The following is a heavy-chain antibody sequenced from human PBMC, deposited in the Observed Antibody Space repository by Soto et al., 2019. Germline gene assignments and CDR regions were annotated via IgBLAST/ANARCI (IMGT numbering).Heavy chain of an antibody. V-gene: IGHV4-31*11. D-gene: IGHD6-6*01. CDR1: GGSIISASYS. J-gene: IGHJ5*02. CDR2: IYSSGST. CDR3: AREDAARIERWFDA. Sequence: QVQLQESGPRLVKPSQTLSLSCAVSGGSIISASYSWNWIRQSPGRGLEWIGHIYSSGSTYYNPSLKSRVSISVDTPNSQFSLKLTSVTAADTAVYFCAREDAARIERWFDAWGQGILVTVSS.